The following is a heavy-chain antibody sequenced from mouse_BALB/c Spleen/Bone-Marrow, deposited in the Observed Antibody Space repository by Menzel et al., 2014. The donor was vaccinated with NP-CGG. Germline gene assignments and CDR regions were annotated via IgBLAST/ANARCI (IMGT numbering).Heavy chain of an antibody. J-gene: IGHJ3*01. CDR1: GYTFTTYT. CDR2: IVPSSGYT. CDR3: AREARTGAWFAY. Sequence: VQLQESGAELARPGASVKMSCKASGYTFTTYTIQWVKRRPGQGLEWIGYIVPSSGYTDYNQKFKDKTSLTADKSSNTAYIQLSSLTSADSAVYYWAREARTGAWFAYWGQGTLVTVSA. V-gene: IGHV1-4*02. D-gene: IGHD4-1*01.